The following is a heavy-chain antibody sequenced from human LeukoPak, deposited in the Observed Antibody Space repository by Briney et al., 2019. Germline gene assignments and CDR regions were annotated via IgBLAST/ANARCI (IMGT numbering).Heavy chain of an antibody. CDR2: ITPIFGAA. Sequence: SVKVSCKASGGTFSSYPFTWVRQAPGQGLEWMGEITPIFGAANYAQTFQGRVTITADESTSTVFMELSSLRSDDTAFYYCARVLVPAGGGVVDYWGQGTLVTVSS. D-gene: IGHD3-16*01. V-gene: IGHV1-69*13. CDR3: ARVLVPAGGGVVDY. CDR1: GGTFSSYP. J-gene: IGHJ4*02.